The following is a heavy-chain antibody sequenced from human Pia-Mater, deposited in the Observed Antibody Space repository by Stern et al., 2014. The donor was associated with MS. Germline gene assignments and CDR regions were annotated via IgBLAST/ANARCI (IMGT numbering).Heavy chain of an antibody. CDR2: IHYSGTT. J-gene: IGHJ4*02. V-gene: IGHV4-30-4*01. Sequence: QVQLVQPGPGLVKPSQTLSLTCAVTGGSISSAEYYWSWIRQSPGKGLAXIGYIHYSGTTYYTPSLKSRVTISVDTSKNQFSLKLRSVTAADTAVYYCSRDADGYSLVFGYWGRGTLVTVSS. CDR1: GGSISSAEYY. D-gene: IGHD5-24*01. CDR3: SRDADGYSLVFGY.